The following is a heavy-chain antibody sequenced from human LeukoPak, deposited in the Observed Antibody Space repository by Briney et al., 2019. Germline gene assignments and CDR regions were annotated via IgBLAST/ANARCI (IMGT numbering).Heavy chain of an antibody. CDR2: INSDGSST. V-gene: IGHV3-74*01. J-gene: IGHJ5*02. D-gene: IGHD2-8*01. CDR1: GFTLSSYW. CDR3: ASTLEVYNWFDP. Sequence: PGGSLRLSCAASGFTLSSYWMHWVRQAPGKGLVWVSRINSDGSSTSYADSVKGRFTISRDNTKNTLYLQMNSLRAEDTAVYYCASTLEVYNWFDPWGQGTLVTVSS.